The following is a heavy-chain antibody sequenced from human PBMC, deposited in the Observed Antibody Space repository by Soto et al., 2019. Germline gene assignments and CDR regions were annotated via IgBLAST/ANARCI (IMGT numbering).Heavy chain of an antibody. J-gene: IGHJ4*02. CDR3: AKGIGQWLARGPYYFDY. CDR2: ISGSGGST. Sequence: GGSMRLSCAASGVTFSGFAMSWVRQAPGKGLEWVSAISGSGGSTYYADSVKGRFTISRDNSKNTLYLQMNSLRAEDTAVYYCAKGIGQWLARGPYYFDYWGQGTLVTVSS. CDR1: GVTFSGFA. V-gene: IGHV3-23*01. D-gene: IGHD6-19*01.